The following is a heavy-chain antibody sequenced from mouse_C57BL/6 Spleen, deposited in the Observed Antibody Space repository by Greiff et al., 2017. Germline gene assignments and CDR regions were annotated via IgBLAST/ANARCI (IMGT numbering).Heavy chain of an antibody. J-gene: IGHJ3*01. CDR3: ARVDYGSSGPWFAY. V-gene: IGHV5-16*01. Sequence: EVQVVESEGGLVQPGSSMKLSCTASGFTFSDYYMAWVRQVPEKGLEWVANINYDGSSTYYLDSLKSRFIISRDNAKNILYLQMSSLKSEDTATYYCARVDYGSSGPWFAYWGQGTLVTGSA. CDR2: INYDGSST. D-gene: IGHD1-1*01. CDR1: GFTFSDYY.